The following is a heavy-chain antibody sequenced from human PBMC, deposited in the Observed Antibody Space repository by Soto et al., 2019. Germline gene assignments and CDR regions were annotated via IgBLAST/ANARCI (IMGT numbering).Heavy chain of an antibody. CDR2: ISNSGTS. D-gene: IGHD3-16*02. Sequence: PXGSLSLPSRDSGGSISNYYWNWIRQAPGKGLEWIGYISNSGTSYYNPSLKSRVTISADMSKNQVSLKMTSVTAADTAVYFCARERFTLIGGVIKTAWFDSWGPGTRVTLSS. V-gene: IGHV4-59*01. CDR3: ARERFTLIGGVIKTAWFDS. J-gene: IGHJ5*01. CDR1: GGSISNYY.